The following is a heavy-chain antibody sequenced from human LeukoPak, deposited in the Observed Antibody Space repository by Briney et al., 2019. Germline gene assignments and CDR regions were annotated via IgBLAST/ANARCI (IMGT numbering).Heavy chain of an antibody. CDR1: GFTFSCYW. D-gene: IGHD3-22*01. Sequence: GGSLRLSCAASGFTFSCYWMSWVRQAPGKGLERVANIKQDGSEKYYVASVKGGFTISTDNANNSLYFQMNSLRAEDTAVYYCARGANYYDKSGYYYGWFDPWGKGTLVTVSS. CDR2: IKQDGSEK. V-gene: IGHV3-7*01. CDR3: ARGANYYDKSGYYYGWFDP. J-gene: IGHJ5*02.